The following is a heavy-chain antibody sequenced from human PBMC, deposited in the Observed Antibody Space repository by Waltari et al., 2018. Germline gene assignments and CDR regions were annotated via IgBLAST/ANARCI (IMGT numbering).Heavy chain of an antibody. V-gene: IGHV4-38-2*01. CDR1: GYSISSGYC. Sequence: QVQLQESGPGLVKPSETLSLTCAVPGYSISSGYCWGWIRQTPGKGLEWIGSIYHSGRTYYNPSLNSLVTISVDTSKNQFSLKLSSVTAADTAVYYCARNSGNYSFFYWGQGTLVTVSS. J-gene: IGHJ4*02. D-gene: IGHD1-26*01. CDR2: IYHSGRT. CDR3: ARNSGNYSFFY.